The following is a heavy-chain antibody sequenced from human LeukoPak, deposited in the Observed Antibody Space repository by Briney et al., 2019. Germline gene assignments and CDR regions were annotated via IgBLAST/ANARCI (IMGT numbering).Heavy chain of an antibody. D-gene: IGHD6-19*01. V-gene: IGHV1-46*01. CDR2: INPSGGST. CDR3: ATHMSSGWNQGYYYYMDV. CDR1: GYTFTSYY. J-gene: IGHJ6*03. Sequence: GASVKVSCKASGYTFTSYYMHWVRQAPGQGLEWMGIINPSGGSTSYAQKFQGRVTMTRDMSTSTVYMELSSLRSEDTAVYYCATHMSSGWNQGYYYYMDVWGKGTTVTVSS.